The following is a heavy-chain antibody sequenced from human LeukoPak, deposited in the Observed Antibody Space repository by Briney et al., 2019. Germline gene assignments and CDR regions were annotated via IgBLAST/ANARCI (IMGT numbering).Heavy chain of an antibody. CDR1: ELILSNYA. D-gene: IGHD2-15*01. V-gene: IGHV3-33*01. CDR3: AREDSGGSCPDY. J-gene: IGHJ4*02. CDR2: RWHDGSKI. Sequence: HSGGSLRLSCAASELILSNYAMHWVRQAPGKGLEWVAIRWHDGSKIYYADSVKGRFTISRDSAKNTLDLQMNSLTLEDTAVYYCAREDSGGSCPDYWGQGTLVTVSS.